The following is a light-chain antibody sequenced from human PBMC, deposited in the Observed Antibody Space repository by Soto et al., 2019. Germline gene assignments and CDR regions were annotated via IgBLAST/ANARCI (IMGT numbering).Light chain of an antibody. CDR3: HHYGSSPRT. Sequence: EIVLTQSPGTLSLSPGERATLSCRASQSVSSNYLAWYQQKPGQAPRLLIYGASSRAAGIPDRFSGSGSGTDFTLTISSLEPEDFAVYYCHHYGSSPRTFGQGTMVEIK. V-gene: IGKV3-20*01. CDR1: QSVSSNY. CDR2: GAS. J-gene: IGKJ1*01.